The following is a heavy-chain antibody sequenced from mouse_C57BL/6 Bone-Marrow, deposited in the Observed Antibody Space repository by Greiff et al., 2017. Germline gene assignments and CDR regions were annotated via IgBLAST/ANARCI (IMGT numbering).Heavy chain of an antibody. J-gene: IGHJ3*01. Sequence: GQLVESGGGLVKPGGSLKLSCAASGFTFSSYAMSWVRQTPEKRLEWVATISDGGSYTYYPDNVKGRFTISRDNAKNNLYLQMSHLKSEDTAMYYCARVYGSSRFAYWGQGTLVTVSA. V-gene: IGHV5-4*01. CDR3: ARVYGSSRFAY. D-gene: IGHD1-1*01. CDR2: ISDGGSYT. CDR1: GFTFSSYA.